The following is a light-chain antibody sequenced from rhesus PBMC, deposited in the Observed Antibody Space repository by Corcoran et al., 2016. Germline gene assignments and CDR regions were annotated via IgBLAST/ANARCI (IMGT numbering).Light chain of an antibody. V-gene: IGKV1-22*01. CDR3: LQYSSSPFT. CDR2: KAS. Sequence: DIQMTQSPSSLSASVGDKVTITCRASQGISSWLAWYQQKPGKAPKLLIYKASTLQSGVPSRFSGSGSGTDFTLNITSLQPEDFATYYCLQYSSSPFTFGPGTKLDIK. J-gene: IGKJ3*01. CDR1: QGISSW.